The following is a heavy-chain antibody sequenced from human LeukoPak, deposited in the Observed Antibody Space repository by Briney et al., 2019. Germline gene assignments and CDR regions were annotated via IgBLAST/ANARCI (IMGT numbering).Heavy chain of an antibody. J-gene: IGHJ4*02. V-gene: IGHV3-21*04. CDR3: ARDLDPYCGGDCYSGY. Sequence: GGSLRLSCAASGFTFSSYSMNWVRQAPGKGLEWVSSISSSSSYIYYVETVKGRFTISRDNARNSLYLQMNSLRAEDTAVYYCARDLDPYCGGDCYSGYWGQGTLVTVSS. CDR1: GFTFSSYS. D-gene: IGHD2-21*02. CDR2: ISSSSSYI.